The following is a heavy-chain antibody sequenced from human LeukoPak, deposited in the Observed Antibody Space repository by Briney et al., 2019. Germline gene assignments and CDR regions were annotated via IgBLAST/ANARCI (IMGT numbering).Heavy chain of an antibody. Sequence: GGSLRLSCAASGFIFSSYNMNWVRQAPGKGLEWVSFISSSSSYIYYADSVKGRFTISRDNAKNSLYLQMNSLRAEDTAVYYCAGAPGYRSLLDYWGQGTLVTVSS. CDR3: AGAPGYRSLLDY. J-gene: IGHJ4*02. CDR1: GFIFSSYN. D-gene: IGHD6-13*01. CDR2: ISSSSSYI. V-gene: IGHV3-21*01.